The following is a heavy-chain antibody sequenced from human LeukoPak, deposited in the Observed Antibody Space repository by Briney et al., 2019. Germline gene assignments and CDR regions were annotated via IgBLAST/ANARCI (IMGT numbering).Heavy chain of an antibody. CDR2: IFYSGST. CDR3: ARDPPLLYCGGDCYTGNY. V-gene: IGHV4-39*07. CDR1: SGSISTSNYY. J-gene: IGHJ4*02. D-gene: IGHD2-21*02. Sequence: PSETLSLTCTVSSGSISTSNYYWGWVRQPPGKALEWIGNIFYSGSTYYSPSLKSRVTISLDTSRNQFSLKLNSVTAADTAVYYCARDPPLLYCGGDCYTGNYWGQGTLVTVSS.